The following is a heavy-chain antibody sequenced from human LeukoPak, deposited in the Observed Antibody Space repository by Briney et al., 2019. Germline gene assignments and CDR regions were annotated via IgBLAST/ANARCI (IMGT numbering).Heavy chain of an antibody. CDR1: RFTFSSYS. CDR3: ARVRATVTPFDY. Sequence: GGSLRLSCAASRFTFSSYSMSWVRQAPGKGLQWVSSITSSSSHIYYADPVKGRFTISRDNAKNSLYLQMNSLRAEDMAVYYCARVRATVTPFDYWGQGTLVTVSS. J-gene: IGHJ4*02. D-gene: IGHD4-17*01. CDR2: ITSSSSHI. V-gene: IGHV3-21*01.